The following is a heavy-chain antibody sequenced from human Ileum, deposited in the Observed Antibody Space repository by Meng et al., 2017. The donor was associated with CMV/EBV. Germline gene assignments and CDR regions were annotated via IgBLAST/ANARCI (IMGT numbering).Heavy chain of an antibody. J-gene: IGHJ4*02. CDR3: ARVMTSSSWIDF. Sequence: YGVSRRSIGTTNLWSSVRQPPGKGLEWIGEVYQSGPVNYTPSLASRVSLSVDKSKNQFSLNLTSVTAADTAVYYCARVMTSSSWIDFWGPGTLVTVSS. CDR2: VYQSGPV. D-gene: IGHD6-13*01. V-gene: IGHV4-4*02. CDR1: RRSIGTTNL.